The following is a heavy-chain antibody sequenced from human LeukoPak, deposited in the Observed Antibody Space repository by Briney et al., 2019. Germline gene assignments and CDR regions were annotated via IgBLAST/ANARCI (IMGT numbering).Heavy chain of an antibody. CDR3: ARGSAILFYYYYYYMDV. CDR1: GGSFSGYY. D-gene: IGHD2-2*01. J-gene: IGHJ6*03. CDR2: INHSGST. Sequence: PSETLSLTCAVYGGSFSGYYWSWIRQPPGKGLEWIGEINHSGSTNYNPSLKSRVTISVDTSKNQFSLKLSSVTAADTAVYYCARGSAILFYYYYYYMDVWGKGTTVTVSS. V-gene: IGHV4-34*01.